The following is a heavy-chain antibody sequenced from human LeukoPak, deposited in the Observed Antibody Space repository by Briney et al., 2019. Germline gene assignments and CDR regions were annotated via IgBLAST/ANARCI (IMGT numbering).Heavy chain of an antibody. D-gene: IGHD3-3*01. Sequence: ASVRVSCKASGGTFSSYAISWVRQAPGQGGEWMGGLIPIFGTANYAQKFQGRVTITPDESTSTAYMELSSLRSEDTAVYYCARVGYYDFLFDPWGQGTLVTVSS. CDR2: LIPIFGTA. CDR3: ARVGYYDFLFDP. V-gene: IGHV1-69*13. CDR1: GGTFSSYA. J-gene: IGHJ5*02.